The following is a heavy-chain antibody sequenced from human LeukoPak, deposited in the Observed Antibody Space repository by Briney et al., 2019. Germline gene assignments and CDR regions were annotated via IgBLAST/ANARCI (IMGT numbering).Heavy chain of an antibody. CDR3: ARILGRWLQDY. V-gene: IGHV3-72*01. CDR1: GFTFSDHY. Sequence: PGGSLRLSCAASGFTFSDHYMDWVRQAPGKGLEWVGRTRNKANSYTTEYAASVKGRFTISRDDSKNSLYLQMNSLKTEDTAVYYCARILGRWLQDYWGQGTLVTVSS. CDR2: TRNKANSYTT. J-gene: IGHJ4*02. D-gene: IGHD5-24*01.